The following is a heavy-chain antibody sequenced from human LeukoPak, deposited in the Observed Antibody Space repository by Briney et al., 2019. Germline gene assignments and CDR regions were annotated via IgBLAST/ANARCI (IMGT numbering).Heavy chain of an antibody. D-gene: IGHD2-2*01. CDR1: GFTFRDYA. J-gene: IGHJ4*02. CDR2: ITGSGDST. Sequence: GGSLRLSCAASGFTFRDYAMTWVRQAPGKGLEWVSGITGSGDSTYYADSVKGRFTISRDNSKNTLYLQMNSLRAEDTAVYYCAKGGYQYYFDYWGQGTLVTVSS. V-gene: IGHV3-23*01. CDR3: AKGGYQYYFDY.